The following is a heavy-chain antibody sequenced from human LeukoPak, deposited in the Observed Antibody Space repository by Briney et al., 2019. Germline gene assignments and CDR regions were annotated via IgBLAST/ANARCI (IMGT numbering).Heavy chain of an antibody. CDR1: GFTFTNHG. J-gene: IGHJ4*02. Sequence: GGSLRLSCAASGFTFTNHGMSWFRQAPGKGLEWVSSITASGDRTDYADSVKGRVTISRDNSKNMVYLQMNSLGAEDTAVYYCAKYCSGGNCYSGLYWGQGTLVTVSS. D-gene: IGHD2-15*01. V-gene: IGHV3-23*01. CDR3: AKYCSGGNCYSGLY. CDR2: ITASGDRT.